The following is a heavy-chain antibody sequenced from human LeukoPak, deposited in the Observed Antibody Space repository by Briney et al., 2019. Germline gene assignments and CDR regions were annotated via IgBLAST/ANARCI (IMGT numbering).Heavy chain of an antibody. V-gene: IGHV3-30*18. D-gene: IGHD6-13*01. J-gene: IGHJ6*02. CDR3: AKDRSQVTGYGNSWYLDSSYYGMDV. CDR1: GFTFSSYG. CDR2: ISYDGNNK. Sequence: GGSLRLSCAAPGFTFSSYGMHWVRQAPGKGLEWVAVISYDGNNKFYADSVKGRFTNSRDNSKNTLYLLMNSLRAEDTAVYYCAKDRSQVTGYGNSWYLDSSYYGMDVWGQGTTVTVSS.